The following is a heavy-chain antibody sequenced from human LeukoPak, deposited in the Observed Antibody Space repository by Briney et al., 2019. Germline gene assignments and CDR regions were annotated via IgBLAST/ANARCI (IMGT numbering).Heavy chain of an antibody. Sequence: PSETLSLTCAVYGGSFSGYYWSWIRQPPGKGLEWIGEINHSGSTNYNPSLKSRVTILVDTSKNQFSLKLSSVTAADTAVYYCARDLRGVNYWGQGTLVTVSS. CDR3: ARDLRGVNY. D-gene: IGHD3-10*01. CDR2: INHSGST. V-gene: IGHV4-34*01. CDR1: GGSFSGYY. J-gene: IGHJ4*02.